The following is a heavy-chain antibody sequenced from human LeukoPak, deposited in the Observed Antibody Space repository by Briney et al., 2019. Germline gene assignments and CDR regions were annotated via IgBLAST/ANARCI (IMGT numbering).Heavy chain of an antibody. D-gene: IGHD3-3*01. CDR3: ARGAPEESAVRFLEWLWYTQDAFDI. Sequence: ASVKVSCKASGYTFTGYYMHWVRQAPGQGLEWMGWINPNSGGTNYAQKFQGRVTMTRDTSISTAYMELSRLRSDDTAVYYCARGAPEESAVRFLEWLWYTQDAFDIWGQGTMVTVSS. CDR2: INPNSGGT. J-gene: IGHJ3*02. V-gene: IGHV1-2*02. CDR1: GYTFTGYY.